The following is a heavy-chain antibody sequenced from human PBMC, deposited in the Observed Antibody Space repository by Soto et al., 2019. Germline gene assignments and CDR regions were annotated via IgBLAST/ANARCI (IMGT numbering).Heavy chain of an antibody. Sequence: EVQLLESGGGLVQPGGSLRLSCVASGFTLNKYAMSWVRQAPGKGLEWVSAVSASGGSPHYADSVKGRFTISRDNSRNTLYLQMNSLRAEDTAVYYCAKDRSSTSCYAFDYWGQGTLVIVSS. V-gene: IGHV3-23*01. CDR1: GFTLNKYA. J-gene: IGHJ4*02. CDR2: VSASGGSP. CDR3: AKDRSSTSCYAFDY. D-gene: IGHD2-2*01.